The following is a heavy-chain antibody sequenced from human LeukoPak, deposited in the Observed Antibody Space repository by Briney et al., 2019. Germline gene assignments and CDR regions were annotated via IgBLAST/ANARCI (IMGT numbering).Heavy chain of an antibody. D-gene: IGHD2-15*01. J-gene: IGHJ4*02. CDR1: GGSISSYY. Sequence: SETLSLTCTVSGGSISSYYWSWIRQPPGKGLEWIGYIYYSGSTNYNPSLKSRVTISVDTSKNQFSLKLSSVTAADTAVYYCARHDRRATPLDYWGQGTLVTVSS. V-gene: IGHV4-59*08. CDR3: ARHDRRATPLDY. CDR2: IYYSGST.